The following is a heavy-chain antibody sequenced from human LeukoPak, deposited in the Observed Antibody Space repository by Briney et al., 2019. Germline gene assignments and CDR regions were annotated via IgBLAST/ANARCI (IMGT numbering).Heavy chain of an antibody. CDR3: AREGRYRYSGSYDY. D-gene: IGHD1-26*01. CDR1: GFTFSSYD. CDR2: IGTAGDT. Sequence: PGGSLRLSCAASGFTFSSYDMHWVRQATGKGLEWFSAIGTAGDTYYPGSVKGRFTISRENAKNSLYLQMNSLRAGDTAVYYCAREGRYRYSGSYDYWGQGTLVTVSS. J-gene: IGHJ4*02. V-gene: IGHV3-13*01.